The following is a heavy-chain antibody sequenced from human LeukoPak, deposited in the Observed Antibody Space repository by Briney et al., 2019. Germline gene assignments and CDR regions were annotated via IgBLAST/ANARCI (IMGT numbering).Heavy chain of an antibody. Sequence: ASVKVSCKASGYTFTSYGISWVRQAPGQGLEWMGWISAYNGNTNYAQKLQGRVTMTTDTSTSTAYMELSRLRSDDTAVYYCARDRKGRWLQLTGYYYYYGMDVWGQGTTVTVSS. D-gene: IGHD5-24*01. V-gene: IGHV1-18*01. J-gene: IGHJ6*02. CDR3: ARDRKGRWLQLTGYYYYYGMDV. CDR2: ISAYNGNT. CDR1: GYTFTSYG.